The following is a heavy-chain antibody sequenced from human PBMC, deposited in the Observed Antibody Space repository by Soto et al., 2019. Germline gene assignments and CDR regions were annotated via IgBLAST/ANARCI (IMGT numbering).Heavy chain of an antibody. J-gene: IGHJ5*02. V-gene: IGHV4-59*01. CDR3: ARVGRLITAAGLLDA. D-gene: IGHD6-13*01. Sequence: SETLSLTCTISNGSIGSYYWTWIRQPPGKGLEWIGHIYYSGSTNYNPSLKSRLTLSLDTSKNQFSLKLTSVTAADTAVYYCARVGRLITAAGLLDAWGQGTLVTVSS. CDR1: NGSIGSYY. CDR2: IYYSGST.